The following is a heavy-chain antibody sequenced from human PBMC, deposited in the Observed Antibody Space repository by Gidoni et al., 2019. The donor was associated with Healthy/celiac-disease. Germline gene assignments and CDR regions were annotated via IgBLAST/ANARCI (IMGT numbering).Heavy chain of an antibody. D-gene: IGHD3-3*01. V-gene: IGHV4-34*01. CDR3: ARGRRRSGYYTYYYYGMDV. CDR1: GGSFSGYY. J-gene: IGHJ6*02. CDR2: INHSGST. Sequence: QVQLQQWGAGLLKPSETLSLTCAVYGGSFSGYYWRWIRQPPGKGLEWIGEINHSGSTNYNPSLKSRVTISVDTSKNQFSLKLSSVTAADTAVYYCARGRRRSGYYTYYYYGMDVWGQGTTVTVSS.